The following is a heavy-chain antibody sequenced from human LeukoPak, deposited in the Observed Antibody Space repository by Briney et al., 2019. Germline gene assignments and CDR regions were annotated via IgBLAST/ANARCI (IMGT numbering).Heavy chain of an antibody. J-gene: IGHJ4*02. CDR1: AFVVSNYG. D-gene: IGHD3-3*01. V-gene: IGHV3-30*19. CDR2: ISYDGSNK. CDR3: ARNKDFWSGLRY. Sequence: GGSLRLSCAASAFVVSNYGMDWVRQAPGKGLEWVAVISYDGSNKYYADSVKGRFTISRDNSKNTLYLQMNSLRAEDTAVYYCARNKDFWSGLRYWGQGTLVTVSS.